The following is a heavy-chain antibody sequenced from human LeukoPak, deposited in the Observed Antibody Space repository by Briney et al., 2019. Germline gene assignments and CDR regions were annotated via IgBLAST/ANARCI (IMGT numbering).Heavy chain of an antibody. D-gene: IGHD6-13*01. J-gene: IGHJ5*02. CDR1: GGSINVFY. CDR3: ARKEGGQLVNTRRWFDP. Sequence: SETLSLTCSVSGGSINVFYWSWIRQPAGKGLQWIGRISTSGNTDYNPSLKSRVTISVDTSKNQFSLKLRSVTAADTAVYYCARKEGGQLVNTRRWFDPWGQGTLVTVSS. CDR2: ISTSGNT. V-gene: IGHV4-4*07.